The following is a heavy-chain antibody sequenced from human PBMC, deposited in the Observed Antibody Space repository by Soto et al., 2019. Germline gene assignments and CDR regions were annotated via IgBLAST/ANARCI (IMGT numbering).Heavy chain of an antibody. CDR3: ANGASGYYYYYYGMDV. D-gene: IGHD3-22*01. V-gene: IGHV3-30*18. CDR2: ISYDGSNK. Sequence: GGSLRLSCAASGFTFSSYGMHWVRQAPGKGLEWVAVISYDGSNKYYADSVKGRFTISRDNSKNTLYLQMNSLRAEDTAVYYCANGASGYYYYYYGMDVWGQGTTATVSS. CDR1: GFTFSSYG. J-gene: IGHJ6*02.